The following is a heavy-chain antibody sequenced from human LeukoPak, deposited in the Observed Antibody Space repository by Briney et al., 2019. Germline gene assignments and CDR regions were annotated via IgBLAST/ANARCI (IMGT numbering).Heavy chain of an antibody. CDR1: GGSISSSSYH. J-gene: IGHJ4*02. Sequence: PSETLSLTCTVSGGSISSSSYHWGWIRQPPGKSLEWIGTISYSGTTHYNPSLKSRVTISVDTPKNQFSLKLTSVTAADTAVYYCARDSWYDSSGSHWGQGTLVTVSS. CDR3: ARDSWYDSSGSH. CDR2: ISYSGTT. V-gene: IGHV4-39*07. D-gene: IGHD3-22*01.